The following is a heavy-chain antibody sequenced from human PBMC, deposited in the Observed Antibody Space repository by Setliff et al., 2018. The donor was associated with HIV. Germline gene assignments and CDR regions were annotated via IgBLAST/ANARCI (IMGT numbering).Heavy chain of an antibody. D-gene: IGHD6-19*01. CDR2: IYYRGGT. V-gene: IGHV4-59*08. CDR3: ASDLPPNAVAGTPVDY. J-gene: IGHJ4*02. Sequence: PSETLSLTCNVSGASISSYYWSWIRQPPGKGLEWIGYIYYRGGTNYNPSLKSRLTISVDAAKNQFSLKLSSVTAADTAVYYCASDLPPNAVAGTPVDYWGQGTLVTVSS. CDR1: GASISSYY.